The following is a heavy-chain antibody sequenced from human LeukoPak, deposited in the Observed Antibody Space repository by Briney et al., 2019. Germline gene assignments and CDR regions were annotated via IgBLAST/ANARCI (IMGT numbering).Heavy chain of an antibody. CDR1: GYTFTGYY. Sequence: ASVKVSCKASGYTFTGYYMHWVRQAPGQGLEWMGWINPNSGGTNYAQKFQGRVTMTRDTSISTAYMELSRLRSDDTAVYYCARVGGITMVRGVYGLDFDYWGQGTLVTVSS. V-gene: IGHV1-2*02. CDR2: INPNSGGT. J-gene: IGHJ4*02. CDR3: ARVGGITMVRGVYGLDFDY. D-gene: IGHD3-10*01.